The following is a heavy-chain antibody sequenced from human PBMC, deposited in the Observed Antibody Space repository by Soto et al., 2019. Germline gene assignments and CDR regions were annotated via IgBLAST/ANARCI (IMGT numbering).Heavy chain of an antibody. Sequence: VQLVESGGGLVRPWGSLRLSCAASGFAFSTYSMNWVRQAPGKGLEWVSSITPSGSDKYYGDSLKGRFTVSRDNANNSLYLHMNSLRADDTAVYYCTRDRAARLGQATNFDSWGQGTLVTVSS. CDR2: ITPSGSDK. CDR1: GFAFSTYS. V-gene: IGHV3-21*02. J-gene: IGHJ4*02. CDR3: TRDRAARLGQATNFDS. D-gene: IGHD6-6*01.